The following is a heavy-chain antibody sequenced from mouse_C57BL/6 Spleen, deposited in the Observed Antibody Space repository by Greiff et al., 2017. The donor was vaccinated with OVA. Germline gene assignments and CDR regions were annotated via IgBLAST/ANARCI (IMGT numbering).Heavy chain of an antibody. J-gene: IGHJ1*03. CDR3: ARVYGSSYWYFDV. Sequence: DVMLVESEGGLVQPGSSMKLSCTASGFTFSDYYMAWVRQVPEKGLEWVANINYDGSSTYYLDSLKSRFIISRDNAKNILYLQMSSLKSEDTATYYCARVYGSSYWYFDVWGTGTTVTVSS. CDR2: INYDGSST. D-gene: IGHD1-1*01. CDR1: GFTFSDYY. V-gene: IGHV5-16*01.